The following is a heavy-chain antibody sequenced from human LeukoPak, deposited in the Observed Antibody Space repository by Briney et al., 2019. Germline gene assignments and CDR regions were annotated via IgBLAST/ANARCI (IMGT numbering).Heavy chain of an antibody. CDR3: ATDIGSGWSRLDAFHV. Sequence: PGGSLRLSCAASGFTFSSYWMTWVRQAPGKGLEWVANINQDGAEKYYVDSVKGRFTISRDNAKNSLYLQMHSLRGEDTAVYHCATDIGSGWSRLDAFHVWGQGTMVTVSS. CDR2: INQDGAEK. CDR1: GFTFSSYW. J-gene: IGHJ3*01. V-gene: IGHV3-7*01. D-gene: IGHD6-19*01.